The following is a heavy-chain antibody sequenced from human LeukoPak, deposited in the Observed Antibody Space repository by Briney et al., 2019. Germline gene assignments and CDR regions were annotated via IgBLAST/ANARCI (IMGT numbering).Heavy chain of an antibody. V-gene: IGHV4-61*08. Sequence: PSETLSLTCTVSGASISSGGYYWSWIRQHPGKGLEWIGYIYYSGSTNYNPSLKSRVTMSVDTSKNQFSLKLSSVTAADTAVYYCARELGDGSSWYPDYWGQGTLVTVSS. CDR1: GASISSGGYY. CDR2: IYYSGST. J-gene: IGHJ4*02. D-gene: IGHD6-13*01. CDR3: ARELGDGSSWYPDY.